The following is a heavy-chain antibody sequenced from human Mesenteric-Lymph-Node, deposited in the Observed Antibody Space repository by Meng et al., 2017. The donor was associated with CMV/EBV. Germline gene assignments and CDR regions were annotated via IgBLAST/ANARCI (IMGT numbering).Heavy chain of an antibody. V-gene: IGHV3-7*01. J-gene: IGHJ4*02. CDR3: ARLLEGYCTNGVCYSPYFDY. CDR2: IKQDGSEK. Sequence: GESLKISCAASGFIFNNYWMHWVRQAPGKGLEWVANIKQDGSEKYYVDSVKGRFTISRDNAKNSLYLQMNSLRAEDTAVYYCARLLEGYCTNGVCYSPYFDYWGQGTLVTVSS. CDR1: GFIFNNYW. D-gene: IGHD2-8*01.